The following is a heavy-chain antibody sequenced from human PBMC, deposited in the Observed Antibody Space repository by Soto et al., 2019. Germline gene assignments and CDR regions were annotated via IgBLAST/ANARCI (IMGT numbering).Heavy chain of an antibody. Sequence: PGGSLRLSCAASGFTFSSYAMHWVRQAPGKGLEWVAVISYDGSNKYYADSVKGRFTISRDNSKNTLYLQMNSLRAEDTAVYYCARDRVRGSFADGDYYGMDVWGQGTTVTVSS. CDR3: ARDRVRGSFADGDYYGMDV. D-gene: IGHD3-10*01. V-gene: IGHV3-30-3*01. CDR2: ISYDGSNK. J-gene: IGHJ6*02. CDR1: GFTFSSYA.